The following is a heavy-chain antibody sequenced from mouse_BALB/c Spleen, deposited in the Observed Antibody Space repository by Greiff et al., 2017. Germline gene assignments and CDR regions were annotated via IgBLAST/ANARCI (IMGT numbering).Heavy chain of an antibody. Sequence: LQESGPELMKPGASVKISCKASGYSFTSYYMHWVKQSHGKSLEWIGYIDPFNGGTSYNQKFKGKATLTVDKSSSTAYMHLSSLTSEDSAVYYCARHPRTGTGPFFDYWGQGTTLTVSA. J-gene: IGHJ2*01. CDR3: ARHPRTGTGPFFDY. CDR1: GYSFTSYY. CDR2: IDPFNGGT. D-gene: IGHD4-1*01. V-gene: IGHV1S135*01.